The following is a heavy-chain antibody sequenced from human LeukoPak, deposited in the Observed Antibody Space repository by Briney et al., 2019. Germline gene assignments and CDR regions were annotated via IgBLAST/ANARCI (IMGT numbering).Heavy chain of an antibody. CDR2: ISAYNGNT. Sequence: ASVKVSCKASGYTFTSYDINWVRQATGQGLEWMGWISAYNGNTNYAQKLQGRVTMTTDTSTSTAYMELRSLRSDDTAVYYCARTMVRGVITVGRGYYYGMDVWGQGTTVTVSS. D-gene: IGHD3-10*01. CDR3: ARTMVRGVITVGRGYYYGMDV. V-gene: IGHV1-18*01. CDR1: GYTFTSYD. J-gene: IGHJ6*02.